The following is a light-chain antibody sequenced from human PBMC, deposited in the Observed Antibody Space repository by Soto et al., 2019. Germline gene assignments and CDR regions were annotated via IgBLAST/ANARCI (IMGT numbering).Light chain of an antibody. Sequence: QLVLTQPPSVSGAPGQRVTISWTGSSSNIGAGYDVHWYQQLPGTAPKLLIYGNSNRPSGVPDRFSGSKSGTSASLAITGLQAEDEADYYCQSYDSSLSGNVVFGGGTKLTVL. CDR2: GNS. J-gene: IGLJ2*01. V-gene: IGLV1-40*01. CDR3: QSYDSSLSGNVV. CDR1: SSNIGAGYD.